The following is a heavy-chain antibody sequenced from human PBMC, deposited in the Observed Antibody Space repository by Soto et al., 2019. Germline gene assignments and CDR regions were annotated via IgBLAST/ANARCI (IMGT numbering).Heavy chain of an antibody. J-gene: IGHJ6*02. CDR1: GGPFSSYA. Sequence: SVKVSCKASGGPFSSYAISWVRQAPGQGLEWMGGIIPIFGTANYAQKFQGRVTITADESTSTAYMELSSLRSEDTAVYYCSRASTIFGVVSPYYYYGMDVWGQGTTVTVSS. D-gene: IGHD3-3*01. V-gene: IGHV1-69*13. CDR2: IIPIFGTA. CDR3: SRASTIFGVVSPYYYYGMDV.